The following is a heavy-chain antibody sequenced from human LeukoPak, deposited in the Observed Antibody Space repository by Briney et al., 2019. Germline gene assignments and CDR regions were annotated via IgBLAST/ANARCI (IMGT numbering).Heavy chain of an antibody. V-gene: IGHV3-74*01. CDR3: ATPWGY. J-gene: IGHJ4*02. CDR1: GFTLSTYW. Sequence: GGSLRLSCAASGFTLSTYWMHWVRQGPGKGLVWVSYISPDGTITRYADSVKGRFTISRDNAKNTLYLQMNSLRAEDTGLYYCATPWGYWGQGTLVTVSS. CDR2: ISPDGTIT. D-gene: IGHD1-26*01.